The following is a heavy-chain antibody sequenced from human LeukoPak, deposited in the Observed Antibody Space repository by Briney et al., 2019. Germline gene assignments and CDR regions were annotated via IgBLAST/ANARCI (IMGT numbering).Heavy chain of an antibody. CDR3: ARGGTYLPFGY. D-gene: IGHD3-3*01. V-gene: IGHV1-8*01. CDR1: GYTFTSYD. J-gene: IGHJ4*02. Sequence: EASVKDSCKASGYTFTSYDINWVRQATGQGLEWMGWMNANSGDTGYAQNFQGRVTMTRNTSISTAYMELSSLRSEDTAIYYCARGGTYLPFGYWGQGTLVTVSS. CDR2: MNANSGDT.